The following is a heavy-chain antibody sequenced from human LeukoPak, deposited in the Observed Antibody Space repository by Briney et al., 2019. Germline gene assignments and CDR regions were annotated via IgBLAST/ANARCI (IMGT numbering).Heavy chain of an antibody. CDR1: GFTFDDYA. Sequence: GGSLRLSCAASGFTFDDYAMHWVRQVPGKGLEWVSGSNWNSGAIGYADSVKGRFTISRDNAKNTLYLQMNSLRAEDTAVYYCARVVPGIAVTGTDYWGQGTLVTVSS. V-gene: IGHV3-9*01. CDR3: ARVVPGIAVTGTDY. CDR2: SNWNSGAI. J-gene: IGHJ4*02. D-gene: IGHD6-19*01.